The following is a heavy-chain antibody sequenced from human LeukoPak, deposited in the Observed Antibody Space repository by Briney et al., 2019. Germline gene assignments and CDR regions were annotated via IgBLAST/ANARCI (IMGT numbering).Heavy chain of an antibody. CDR2: IWYDGINK. J-gene: IGHJ4*02. V-gene: IGHV3-33*06. CDR1: GFTFSTFG. CDR3: AKGVHSSGWWATPPRDYLDY. D-gene: IGHD6-19*01. Sequence: PGGPLRLSCAVSGFTFSTFGMHWVRQAPGKGLEWVANIWYDGINKYYADSVKGRFTISRDNSKNTLYLQMNSLTAEDTAVYYCAKGVHSSGWWATPPRDYLDYWGQGTLVTVSS.